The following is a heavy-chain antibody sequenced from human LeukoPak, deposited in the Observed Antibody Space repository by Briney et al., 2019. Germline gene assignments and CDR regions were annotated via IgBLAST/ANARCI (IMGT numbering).Heavy chain of an antibody. Sequence: NPGGSLRLSCTGSGFTFSTYTMNWVRQAPGKGLEWVSSISSSSSYIYYADSVKGRFTISRDNAKNSLYLQMNSLRAEDTAVYYCARKSRGVEYYMDVWGKGTTVTISS. J-gene: IGHJ6*03. CDR2: ISSSSSYI. V-gene: IGHV3-21*01. CDR1: GFTFSTYT. D-gene: IGHD3-10*01. CDR3: ARKSRGVEYYMDV.